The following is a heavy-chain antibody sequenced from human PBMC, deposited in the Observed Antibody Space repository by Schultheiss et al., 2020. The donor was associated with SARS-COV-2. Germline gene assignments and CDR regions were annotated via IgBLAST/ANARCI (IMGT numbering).Heavy chain of an antibody. CDR1: GFTFSSYW. Sequence: GGSLRLSCAASGFTFSSYWMHWVRQAPGKGLVWVSRINSDGSSTSYADSVKGRFTISRDNAKNTLYLQMNSLRAEDTAVYYCASEYSNPYYYYYMDVWGKGTTVTVSS. D-gene: IGHD4-11*01. CDR2: INSDGSST. V-gene: IGHV3-74*01. J-gene: IGHJ6*03. CDR3: ASEYSNPYYYYYMDV.